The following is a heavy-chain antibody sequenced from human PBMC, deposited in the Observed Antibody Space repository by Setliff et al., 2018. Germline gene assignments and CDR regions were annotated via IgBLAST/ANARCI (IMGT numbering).Heavy chain of an antibody. V-gene: IGHV3-21*01. CDR2: ISSSSSYI. Sequence: GSLRLSCAASGFTFSSYSMNWVRQAPGKGLEWVSSISSSSSYIYYADSVKGRFTISRDNAKNSLYLQMNSLRAEDTAVYYCARARNKYGAFDYWGQGTLVPSPQ. CDR3: ARARNKYGAFDY. J-gene: IGHJ4*02. CDR1: GFTFSSYS. D-gene: IGHD4-17*01.